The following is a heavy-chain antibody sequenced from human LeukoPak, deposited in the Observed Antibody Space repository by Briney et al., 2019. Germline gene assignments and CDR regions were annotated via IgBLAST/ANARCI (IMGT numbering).Heavy chain of an antibody. Sequence: PSETLSLTCTVSGGSISSGDYYWSWIRQPPGKGLEWIGSIYHSGSTYYNPSLKSRVTISVDTSKNQFSLKLSSVTAADTAVYYCARGENYGDYGGAGDFGGYWGQGTLVTVSS. CDR3: ARGENYGDYGGAGDFGGY. D-gene: IGHD4-17*01. V-gene: IGHV4-39*07. J-gene: IGHJ4*02. CDR2: IYHSGST. CDR1: GGSISSGDYY.